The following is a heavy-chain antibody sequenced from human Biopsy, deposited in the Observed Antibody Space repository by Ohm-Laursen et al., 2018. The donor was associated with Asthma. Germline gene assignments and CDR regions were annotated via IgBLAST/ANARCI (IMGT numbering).Heavy chain of an antibody. J-gene: IGHJ4*02. CDR1: GFSFFTYG. Sequence: GSLRLSCTASGFSFFTYGMSWVRRAPGEGLEWVAVISDGGHSTNYADSVRGRFTVSRDDSRDTLYLHLNSLTAEDTAVYFSARGGYCSGVTCFPFDRWGQGTRVSVSS. D-gene: IGHD6-19*01. V-gene: IGHV3-23*01. CDR3: ARGGYCSGVTCFPFDR. CDR2: ISDGGHST.